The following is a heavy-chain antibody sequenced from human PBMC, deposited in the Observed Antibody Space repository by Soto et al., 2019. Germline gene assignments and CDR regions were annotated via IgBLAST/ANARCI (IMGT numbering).Heavy chain of an antibody. CDR2: IYSGGST. Sequence: GGSLRLSCAASGFTVSSNYMSWVRQAPGKGLEWVSVIYSGGSTYYADSVKGRFTISRDNSKNTLYLQMNSLRAEDTAVYYCARGGNGSPKYGSGNSWGQGTLVTVSS. CDR1: GFTVSSNY. D-gene: IGHD3-10*01. J-gene: IGHJ4*02. CDR3: ARGGNGSPKYGSGNS. V-gene: IGHV3-66*01.